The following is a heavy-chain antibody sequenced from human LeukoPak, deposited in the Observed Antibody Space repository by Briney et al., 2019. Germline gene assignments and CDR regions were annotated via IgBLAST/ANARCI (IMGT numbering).Heavy chain of an antibody. J-gene: IGHJ4*02. CDR2: INPSGGST. D-gene: IGHD2-2*01. CDR1: GYTFPSYY. V-gene: IGHV1-46*01. CDR3: ARDEGCSSTSCLFDY. Sequence: VASVKVSCKASGYTFPSYYMHWVRQAPGQGLEWMGIINPSGGSTNYAQKFQGRVTMTRDMSTSTVYMELSSLRSEDAAVYYCARDEGCSSTSCLFDYWGQGTLVTVSS.